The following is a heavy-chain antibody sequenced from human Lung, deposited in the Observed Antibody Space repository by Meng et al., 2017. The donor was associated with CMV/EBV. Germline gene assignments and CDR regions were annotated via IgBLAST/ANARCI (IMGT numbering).Heavy chain of an antibody. CDR2: ISYDGSNK. J-gene: IGHJ3*02. Sequence: GGSXRLSCAASGFTFSSYAMHWVRQAPGKGLEWVAVISYDGSNKYYADSVKGRFTISRDNSKNTLYLQMNSLRAEDTAVYYCARGGYSSSSGAFDIWGQGXMVTVSS. V-gene: IGHV3-30-3*01. CDR1: GFTFSSYA. CDR3: ARGGYSSSSGAFDI. D-gene: IGHD6-6*01.